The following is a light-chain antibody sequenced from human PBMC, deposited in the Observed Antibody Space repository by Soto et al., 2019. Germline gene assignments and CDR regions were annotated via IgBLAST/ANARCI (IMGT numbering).Light chain of an antibody. CDR3: QQYERYPPS. CDR2: GAT. CDR1: QGINTY. V-gene: IGKV1-16*01. J-gene: IGKJ4*01. Sequence: DIQMTQSPSSLSASVGDRVTIGCRASQGINTYLAWFQQKPGKAPKSLIYGATNLQSGVPPRFSGSGSATDFSITISLLPDEDVATYCCQQYERYPPSFGGGTKLEI.